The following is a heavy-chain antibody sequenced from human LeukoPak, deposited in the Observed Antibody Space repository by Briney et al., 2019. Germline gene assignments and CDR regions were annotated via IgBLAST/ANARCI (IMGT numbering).Heavy chain of an antibody. Sequence: GGSLRLSCAASGFTFSSYAMHWVRQAPGKGLEWVAVISYDGSNKYYADSVKGRFTISRDNSKNTLYLQMSSLRAEDTAVYYCAAEPSYGSGSRFDYWGQGTLVTVSS. CDR1: GFTFSSYA. J-gene: IGHJ4*02. V-gene: IGHV3-30*04. CDR2: ISYDGSNK. D-gene: IGHD3-10*01. CDR3: AAEPSYGSGSRFDY.